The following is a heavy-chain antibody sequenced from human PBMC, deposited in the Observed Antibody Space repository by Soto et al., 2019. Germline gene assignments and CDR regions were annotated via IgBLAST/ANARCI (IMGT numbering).Heavy chain of an antibody. J-gene: IGHJ3*02. CDR2: INPSGGST. Sequence: QVQLVQSGAEVKKPGASVKVSCKASGYTFTSYYMHWVRQAPGQGLEWMGIINPSGGSTSYAQKFQGRVTMTRDTSTSTVYMELSSLRSEDTAVYYSARDSTVVAAQVGFDIWGQGTMVTVSS. V-gene: IGHV1-46*03. D-gene: IGHD2-15*01. CDR3: ARDSTVVAAQVGFDI. CDR1: GYTFTSYY.